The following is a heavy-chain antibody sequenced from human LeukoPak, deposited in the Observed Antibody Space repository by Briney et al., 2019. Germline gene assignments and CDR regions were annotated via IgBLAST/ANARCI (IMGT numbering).Heavy chain of an antibody. V-gene: IGHV4-59*01. Sequence: PSETLSLTCTVSGGSISGYSYNWIRQPPGKGLEWIGYSYDSGSTNYNPSPKSRVTISVDTSKNQFSLKLTSVTAADTAVYYCARGSYISGWYWGQGTLVTVSS. CDR1: GGSISGYS. J-gene: IGHJ4*02. CDR2: SYDSGST. D-gene: IGHD6-19*01. CDR3: ARGSYISGWY.